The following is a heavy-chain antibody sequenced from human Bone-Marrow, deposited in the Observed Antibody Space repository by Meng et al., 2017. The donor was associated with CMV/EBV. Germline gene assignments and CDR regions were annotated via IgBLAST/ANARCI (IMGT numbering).Heavy chain of an antibody. D-gene: IGHD6-13*01. J-gene: IGHJ5*02. CDR2: INHSGST. Sequence: QLQLQQWGAALFKSSDTLSLTCAVYGGSFSGYYWCWIRQPPGKGLEWIGEINHSGSTNYNPSLKSRVTISVDTSKNQFSLKLSSVTAADTAVYYCARGYYSSSFNWFDPWGQGTLVTVSS. CDR3: ARGYYSSSFNWFDP. CDR1: GGSFSGYY. V-gene: IGHV4-34*01.